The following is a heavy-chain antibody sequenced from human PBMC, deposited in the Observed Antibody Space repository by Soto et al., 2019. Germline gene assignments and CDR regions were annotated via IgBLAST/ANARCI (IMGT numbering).Heavy chain of an antibody. Sequence: GSLRVSCASSVFSVTSYAMSWVRQAPGKGLEWVSTVSGTGVTTYYADSVKGRFTISRDNSKNTLYLQMNSLRADDTAVYYYAKLEVLVRFGDLGQGTLVIVSS. J-gene: IGHJ4*01. V-gene: IGHV3-23*01. CDR3: AKLEVLVRFGD. CDR2: VSGTGVTT. CDR1: VFSVTSYA. D-gene: IGHD3-3*01.